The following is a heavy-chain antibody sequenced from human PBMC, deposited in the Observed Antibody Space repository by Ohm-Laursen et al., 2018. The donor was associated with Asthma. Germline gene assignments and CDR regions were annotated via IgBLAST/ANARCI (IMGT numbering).Heavy chain of an antibody. CDR3: ARGSLEGLQ. V-gene: IGHV3-74*01. CDR1: GFTFSDYF. D-gene: IGHD5-24*01. J-gene: IGHJ4*02. Sequence: GSLRLFCTASGFTFSDYFMHWVRQGPGEGLVWISHIFPHGRHTNYADSVKGRFTISRDDAQNTLYLQMNSLRADDTAVYYCARGSLEGLQWGQGTLVTVSS. CDR2: IFPHGRHT.